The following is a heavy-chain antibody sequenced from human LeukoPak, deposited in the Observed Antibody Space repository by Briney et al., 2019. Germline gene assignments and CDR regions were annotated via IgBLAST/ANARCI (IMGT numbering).Heavy chain of an antibody. CDR3: ARDTRREPSGYYALGYFDY. CDR2: ISSSNTYT. Sequence: GGSLRLSCAASGFTFSDYYMSWIRQAPGKGLEWVSYISSSNTYTNYADSVRGRFTISRDNAKNSLYLQINSLRAEDTAVYYCARDTRREPSGYYALGYFDYWGQGTLVTVST. D-gene: IGHD3-22*01. V-gene: IGHV3-11*05. J-gene: IGHJ4*02. CDR1: GFTFSDYY.